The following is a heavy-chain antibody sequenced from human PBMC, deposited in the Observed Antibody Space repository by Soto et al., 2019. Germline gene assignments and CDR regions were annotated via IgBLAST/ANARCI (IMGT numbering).Heavy chain of an antibody. CDR3: TRLYCGGECDCDS. V-gene: IGHV3-73*02. Sequence: EVQLVESGGGLVQPGGSLKLSCAASGFTFSGSAMHWVRQASGKGLEWVGRIRDKANSYATAYTASVKGRFTISRDDLKITAYLKMKSVKTEDTAVYYCTRLYCGGECDCDSWGQGTLVTVS. CDR1: GFTFSGSA. J-gene: IGHJ4*02. D-gene: IGHD2-21*01. CDR2: IRDKANSYAT.